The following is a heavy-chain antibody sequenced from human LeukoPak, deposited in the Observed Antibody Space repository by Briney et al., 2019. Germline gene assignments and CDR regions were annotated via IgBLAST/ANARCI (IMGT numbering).Heavy chain of an antibody. CDR1: GGSFSGYY. J-gene: IGHJ6*03. V-gene: IGHV4-34*01. Sequence: SETLSVTCAVYGGSFSGYYWSWIRQPPGKGLEWIGEINHSGSTNYNPSLKSRVTISVDTSKNQFSLKLSSVTAADTAVYYCARLTGTYYYYYMDVWGKGTTVTVSS. CDR2: INHSGST. CDR3: ARLTGTYYYYYMDV. D-gene: IGHD1-7*01.